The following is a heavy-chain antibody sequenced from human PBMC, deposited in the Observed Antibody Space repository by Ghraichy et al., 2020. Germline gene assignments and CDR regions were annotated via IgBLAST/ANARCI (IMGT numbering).Heavy chain of an antibody. J-gene: IGHJ3*02. CDR2: ISSSGIAR. Sequence: GGSLRLSFAASGFTFSDFYMSWIRQAPGKVLEWLSYISSSGIARDYADSVKGRFTISRDNANKSMFLQMSSLRVDDTAVFYCARVYSGSWPHAFDIWGQGTMVTVSS. D-gene: IGHD1-26*01. V-gene: IGHV3-11*01. CDR1: GFTFSDFY. CDR3: ARVYSGSWPHAFDI.